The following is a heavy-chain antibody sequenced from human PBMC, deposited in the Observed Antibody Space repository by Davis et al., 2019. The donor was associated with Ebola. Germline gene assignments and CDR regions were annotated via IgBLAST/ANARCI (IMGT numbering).Heavy chain of an antibody. J-gene: IGHJ4*02. D-gene: IGHD1-14*01. CDR3: ARHTYATGLFFDY. V-gene: IGHV4-30-2*01. CDR2: IYHSGST. Sequence: PSETLSLTCAVSGGSISSGGYSWSWIRQPPGKGLEWIGYIYHSGSTYYNPSLKSRVTISVDTSKNQFSLKLSSVTAADTAVYYCARHTYATGLFFDYWGQGTLVTVSS. CDR1: GGSISSGGYS.